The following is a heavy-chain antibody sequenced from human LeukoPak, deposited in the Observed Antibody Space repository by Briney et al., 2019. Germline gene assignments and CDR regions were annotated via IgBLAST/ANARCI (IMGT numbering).Heavy chain of an antibody. CDR2: ISSNSDNT. J-gene: IGHJ4*02. CDR3: ARDWGSIKVIADY. V-gene: IGHV1-18*01. CDR1: GYTFTSYG. Sequence: ASVKVSCKATGYTFTSYGISWVRQAPGQGLEWMGWISSNSDNTNYAQKLQGRVTMTTDTSTSAAYMELRSLRSDDTAVYYCARDWGSIKVIADYWGQGTLVTVSS. D-gene: IGHD3-16*01.